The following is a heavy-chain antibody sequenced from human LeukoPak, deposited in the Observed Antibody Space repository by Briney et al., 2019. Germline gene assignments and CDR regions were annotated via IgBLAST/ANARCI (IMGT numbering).Heavy chain of an antibody. Sequence: GGSLRLSCAASGFTFSSYAMHWVRQAPGKGLEWVAVISYDGSNKYYADSVKSRFTISRDDSKNTLYLQMNSLRAEDTAVYYCARIGQWELQYYYYGMDVWGQGTTVTVSS. CDR1: GFTFSSYA. V-gene: IGHV3-30-3*01. J-gene: IGHJ6*02. CDR3: ARIGQWELQYYYYGMDV. D-gene: IGHD1-26*01. CDR2: ISYDGSNK.